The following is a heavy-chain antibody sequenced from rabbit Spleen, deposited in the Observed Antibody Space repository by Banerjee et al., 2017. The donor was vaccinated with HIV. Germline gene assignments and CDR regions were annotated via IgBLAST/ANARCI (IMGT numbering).Heavy chain of an antibody. CDR1: GFSFSRNYW. CDR2: IYGGGSGST. D-gene: IGHD2-1*01. J-gene: IGHJ4*01. Sequence: QEQLVESGGGLVQPEGSLTLTCTASGFSFSRNYWICWVRQAPGKGLEWIACIYGGGSGSTYYATWANGRFTISEASSTTVTLQMTSLTAADTATYFCARRAGDVSRDYYFNLWGPGTLVTVS. CDR3: ARRAGDVSRDYYFNL. V-gene: IGHV1S45*01.